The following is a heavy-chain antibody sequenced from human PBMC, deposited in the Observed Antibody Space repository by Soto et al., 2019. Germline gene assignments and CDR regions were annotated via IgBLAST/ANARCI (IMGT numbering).Heavy chain of an antibody. CDR1: GFTFSSYA. CDR2: IYSGGST. V-gene: IGHV3-66*01. J-gene: IGHJ3*02. Sequence: PGGSLRLSCAASGFTFSSYAMSWVRQAPGKGLEWVSVIYSGGSTYYADSVKGRFTISRDNSKNTLYLQMNSLRAEDTAVYYCAQFYDFWSGYDIWGQGTMVTVSS. D-gene: IGHD3-3*01. CDR3: AQFYDFWSGYDI.